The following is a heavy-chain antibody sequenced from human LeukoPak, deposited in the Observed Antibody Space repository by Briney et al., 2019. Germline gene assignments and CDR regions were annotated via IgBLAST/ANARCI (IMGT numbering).Heavy chain of an antibody. CDR2: MNPNSGNT. J-gene: IGHJ4*02. V-gene: IGHV1-8*01. D-gene: IGHD3-22*01. CDR3: ARGRYYDSSGSLTNDY. Sequence: ASVKVSCKPSGYTFTSYDINWVRQATGQGLEWMGWMNPNSGNTGYAQKFQGRVTMTRNTSISTAYMELSSLRSEDTAVYYCARGRYYDSSGSLTNDYWGQGTLVTVSS. CDR1: GYTFTSYD.